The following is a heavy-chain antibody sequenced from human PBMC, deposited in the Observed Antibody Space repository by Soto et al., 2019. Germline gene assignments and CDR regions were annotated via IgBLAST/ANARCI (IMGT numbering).Heavy chain of an antibody. V-gene: IGHV1-2*02. CDR2: IHPNTVGT. Sequence: QVQLVQSGAEVRKPGASVKVSCKASGYPYTNSYMHWVRQPPGQGLQWRGWIHPNTVGTNSAQKFQGRVTMTRDTSVSTVYMELNRLTSDDTAIYFCASDFRTRGWFRQAGNFAMDVWGQGTTVTVS. CDR3: ASDFRTRGWFRQAGNFAMDV. D-gene: IGHD6-19*01. J-gene: IGHJ6*02. CDR1: GYPYTNSY.